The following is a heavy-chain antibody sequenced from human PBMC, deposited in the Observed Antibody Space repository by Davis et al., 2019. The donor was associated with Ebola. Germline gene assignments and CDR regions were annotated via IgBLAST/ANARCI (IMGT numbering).Heavy chain of an antibody. J-gene: IGHJ6*02. CDR1: GYSFTNYT. D-gene: IGHD1-14*01. Sequence: ASVKVSCKASGYSFTNYTLHWVRQAPGQRLEWMGWINAGNGNTKYSQKFQGRVTITRDTSASTAYMELRSLRSDDTAVYYCARDLITTPLDVWGQGTTVTVSS. CDR2: INAGNGNT. V-gene: IGHV1-3*01. CDR3: ARDLITTPLDV.